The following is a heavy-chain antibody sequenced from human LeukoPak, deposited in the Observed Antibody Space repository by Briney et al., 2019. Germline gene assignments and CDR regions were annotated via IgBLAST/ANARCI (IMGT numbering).Heavy chain of an antibody. CDR3: ARSNYYASGSYCNDF. J-gene: IGHJ4*02. D-gene: IGHD3-10*01. CDR2: IYYSGST. Sequence: SETLSLTCTDSDDSISRYNWSWLRQPPGKGLEWIGYIYYSGSTNYNPSLKSRVTISVDTSKNQFSLTLTSVTAADTAVYYCARSNYYASGSYCNDFCGQGTLVTVSS. V-gene: IGHV4-59*01. CDR1: DDSISRYN.